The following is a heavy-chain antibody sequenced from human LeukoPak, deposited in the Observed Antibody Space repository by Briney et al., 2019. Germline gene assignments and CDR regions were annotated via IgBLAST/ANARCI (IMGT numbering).Heavy chain of an antibody. CDR2: ISSDSSTI. J-gene: IGHJ3*02. Sequence: GGSLRLSCAASGFTFNSFGMSWVRQAPGKGLEWLSYISSDSSTIYYADSVKGRFTISRDNAKNSLYLQMNSLRAEDTAVYYCARARRAGELYDAFDIWGQGTMVTVSS. CDR1: GFTFNSFG. D-gene: IGHD1-26*01. V-gene: IGHV3-48*04. CDR3: ARARRAGELYDAFDI.